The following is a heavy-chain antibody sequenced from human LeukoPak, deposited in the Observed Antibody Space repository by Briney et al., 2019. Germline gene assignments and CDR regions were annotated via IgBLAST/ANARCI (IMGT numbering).Heavy chain of an antibody. V-gene: IGHV4-31*03. CDR3: ATYPSGYFDY. CDR2: IYYSGST. J-gene: IGHJ4*02. Sequence: SETLSLTCTVSGGSVTYTNYYWSWIRQHPGKGLEWIGYIYYSGSTYYNPSLESRVTISVDTSKNQFSLKLSSVTAADTAVYYCATYPSGYFDYWGQGTLVTVSS. CDR1: GGSVTYTNYY.